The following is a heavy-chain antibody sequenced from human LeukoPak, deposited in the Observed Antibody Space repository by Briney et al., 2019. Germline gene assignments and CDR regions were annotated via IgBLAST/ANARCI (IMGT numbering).Heavy chain of an antibody. CDR1: GFTVSSNY. CDR3: ARAILGGSHAFDI. Sequence: GGSLRLSCAASGFTVSSNYMSWVRQAPGKGLEWVSVIYSGGSTYYADSVKGRFTISRDNSKNTLYLQMNSLRAEDTAVYYCARAILGGSHAFDIWGQGTMVTVSS. D-gene: IGHD3-16*01. J-gene: IGHJ3*02. CDR2: IYSGGST. V-gene: IGHV3-53*01.